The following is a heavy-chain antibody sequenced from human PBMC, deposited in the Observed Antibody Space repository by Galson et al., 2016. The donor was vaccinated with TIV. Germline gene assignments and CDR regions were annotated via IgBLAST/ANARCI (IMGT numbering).Heavy chain of an antibody. V-gene: IGHV3-74*01. CDR3: RARGDSRAHDVFDF. CDR1: GFTFSNFW. Sequence: SLRLSCAASGFTFSNFWMHWVRQVPGKGLVWVSRIKTDGSRTDYVDSVKGRFTISRDNVKNTVYLQMDRLRAGDTAVYYCRARGDSRAHDVFDFWGHGTMVTVSS. CDR2: IKTDGSRT. D-gene: IGHD3-3*01. J-gene: IGHJ3*01.